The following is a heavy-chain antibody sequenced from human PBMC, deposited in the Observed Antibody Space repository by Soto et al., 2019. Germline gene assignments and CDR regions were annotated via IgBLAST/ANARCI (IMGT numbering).Heavy chain of an antibody. CDR3: ARSKSIFYGMDV. V-gene: IGHV3-11*01. D-gene: IGHD2-15*01. J-gene: IGHJ6*02. CDR1: GFTFSDYY. CDR2: ISSSGTII. Sequence: PGGSLRLSCAASGFTFSDYYISWIRQAPGKGLEWVSYISSSGTIIYHADSVKGRFTISRDNAKNSLFLQMNSLRAEDTAVYYCARSKSIFYGMDVWGQGTTVTVSS.